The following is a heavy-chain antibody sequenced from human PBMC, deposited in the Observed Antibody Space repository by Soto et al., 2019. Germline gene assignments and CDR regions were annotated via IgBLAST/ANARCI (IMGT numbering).Heavy chain of an antibody. J-gene: IGHJ4*02. CDR1: GGSISSGGYY. CDR2: IYYSGST. Sequence: QVQLQESGPGLVKPSQTLSLTCTVSGGSISSGGYYWSWIRQHPGKGLEWIGYIYYSGSTYYNPSLKRRRTRSVDTSKNQVSPQLSSVTAPDTAVYYCARVLYSGSRVGGYFDYWGQGTLVTVSS. CDR3: ARVLYSGSRVGGYFDY. D-gene: IGHD5-12*01. V-gene: IGHV4-31*03.